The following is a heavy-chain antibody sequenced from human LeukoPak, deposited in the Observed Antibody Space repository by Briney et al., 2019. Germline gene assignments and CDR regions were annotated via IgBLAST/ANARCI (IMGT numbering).Heavy chain of an antibody. D-gene: IGHD6-13*01. V-gene: IGHV3-64D*06. CDR3: ARLAAAGHSDY. CDR2: ISSNGRDT. Sequence: GGSLRLSCSASEFTFGTYAMLWVRQAPGKGLEYVSAISSNGRDTYYAASVRGRFSISRVNSNNTLYLQMSSLRPEDAAMYYCARLAAAGHSDYWGQGSLVAVSS. CDR1: EFTFGTYA. J-gene: IGHJ4*02.